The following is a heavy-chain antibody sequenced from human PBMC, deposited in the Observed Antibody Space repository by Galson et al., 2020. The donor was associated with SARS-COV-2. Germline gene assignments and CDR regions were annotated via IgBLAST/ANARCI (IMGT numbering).Heavy chain of an antibody. CDR1: GFTFSSYW. Sequence: GESLKISCAASGFTFSSYWMHWVRQAPGKGLVWVSRINSDGSSTSYADSVKGRFTISRDNAKNTLYLQMNSLRAEDTAVYYCARDPYGDYVAGAFDIWGQGTMVTVSS. V-gene: IGHV3-74*01. CDR2: INSDGSST. D-gene: IGHD4-17*01. J-gene: IGHJ3*02. CDR3: ARDPYGDYVAGAFDI.